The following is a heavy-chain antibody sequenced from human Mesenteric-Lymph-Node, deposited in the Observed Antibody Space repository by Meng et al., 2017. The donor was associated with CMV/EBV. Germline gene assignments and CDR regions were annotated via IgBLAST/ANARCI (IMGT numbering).Heavy chain of an antibody. D-gene: IGHD4-17*01. CDR1: GFTFSSYG. Sequence: GGSLRLSCAASGFTFSSYGMHWVRQAPGKGLEWVAFIRYDGSNKYYADSVKGRFTISRDNSKNTLYLQMNSLRAEDTAVYYCAKSYGDYGYYYGMDVWGQGTTVTVSS. V-gene: IGHV3-30*02. CDR2: IRYDGSNK. J-gene: IGHJ6*02. CDR3: AKSYGDYGYYYGMDV.